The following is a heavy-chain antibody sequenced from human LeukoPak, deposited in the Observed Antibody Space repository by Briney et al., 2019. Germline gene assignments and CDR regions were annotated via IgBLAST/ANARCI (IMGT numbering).Heavy chain of an antibody. D-gene: IGHD6-19*01. V-gene: IGHV3-23*01. J-gene: IGHJ4*02. CDR1: GFTFSSYA. CDR2: ISGSGGST. CDR3: AEEGAVAGTFYYFDY. Sequence: GGSLRLSCAASGFTFSSYAMSWVRQAPGKGLEWVSAISGSGGSTYYADSVKGRFTISRDNSKNTLYLQMNSLRAEDTAVYYCAEEGAVAGTFYYFDYWGQGTLVTVSS.